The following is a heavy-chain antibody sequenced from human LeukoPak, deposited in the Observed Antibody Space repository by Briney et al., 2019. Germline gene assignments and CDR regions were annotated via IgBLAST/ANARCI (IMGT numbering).Heavy chain of an antibody. Sequence: PGGSLRLSCAASGFTFSSYAMSWVRQAPGKGLEWVSAISGSGGSTYYADSVKGRFTISRDNSKNTLYLQMNSLRAEDTAVYHCANGAVLRFLEWLSQFDYWGQGTLVTVSS. CDR1: GFTFSSYA. CDR2: ISGSGGST. J-gene: IGHJ4*02. D-gene: IGHD3-3*01. CDR3: ANGAVLRFLEWLSQFDY. V-gene: IGHV3-23*01.